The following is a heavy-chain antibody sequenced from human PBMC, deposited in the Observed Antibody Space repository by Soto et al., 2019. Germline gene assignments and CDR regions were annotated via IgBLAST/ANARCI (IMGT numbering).Heavy chain of an antibody. D-gene: IGHD1-26*01. V-gene: IGHV3-7*01. J-gene: IGHJ4*02. CDR1: GFTFGSYW. CDR3: ASFSLSAHAY. Sequence: EVQLVESGGGLVQPGGSLRLSCVASGFTFGSYWMSWVRQAPGKGLEWVAKIKQDGSVKDYVDSMKGRFTISRDNAKTALYLQMTSLRVEDTAVYYSASFSLSAHAYWGQGTLVTVSS. CDR2: IKQDGSVK.